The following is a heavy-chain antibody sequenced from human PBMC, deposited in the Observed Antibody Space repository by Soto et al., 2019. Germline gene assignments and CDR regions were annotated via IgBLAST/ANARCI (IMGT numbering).Heavy chain of an antibody. Sequence: QVQLVQSGAEVKKPGSSVKVSCKASGGTFSSYTISWVRQAPGQGLEWMGRIIPILGIANYAQKFQGRVTITADKSTSTAYMELSSLRSEDTAVYYCARQLAVACIRGVFDYWGQGTLVTVSS. CDR3: ARQLAVACIRGVFDY. J-gene: IGHJ4*02. CDR1: GGTFSSYT. CDR2: IIPILGIA. D-gene: IGHD6-19*01. V-gene: IGHV1-69*02.